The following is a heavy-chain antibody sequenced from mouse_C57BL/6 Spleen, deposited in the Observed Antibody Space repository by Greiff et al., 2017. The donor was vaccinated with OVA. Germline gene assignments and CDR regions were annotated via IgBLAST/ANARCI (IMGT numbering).Heavy chain of an antibody. Sequence: QVQLQQPGAELVRPGSSVKLSCKASGYTFTSYWMDWVKQRPGQGLEWIGNIYPSDSETHYNQKFKDKATLTVDKSSSTAYMQLSSLTSEDSAVYYCARGDSSGYPAWFAYWGQGTLVTVSA. CDR3: ARGDSSGYPAWFAY. V-gene: IGHV1-61*01. J-gene: IGHJ3*01. CDR1: GYTFTSYW. D-gene: IGHD3-2*02. CDR2: IYPSDSET.